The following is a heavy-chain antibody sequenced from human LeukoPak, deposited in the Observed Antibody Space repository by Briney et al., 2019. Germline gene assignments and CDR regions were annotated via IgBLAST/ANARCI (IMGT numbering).Heavy chain of an antibody. Sequence: GASVKVSCKVSGYTLTELSMHWVRQAPGKGLEWMGGFDPEDGETIYAQKFRGRVTMTEDTSTDTAYMELSSLRSEDTAVYYCATQSGYSYGYDFDYWGQGTLVTVSP. J-gene: IGHJ4*02. CDR2: FDPEDGET. CDR1: GYTLTELS. CDR3: ATQSGYSYGYDFDY. D-gene: IGHD5-18*01. V-gene: IGHV1-24*01.